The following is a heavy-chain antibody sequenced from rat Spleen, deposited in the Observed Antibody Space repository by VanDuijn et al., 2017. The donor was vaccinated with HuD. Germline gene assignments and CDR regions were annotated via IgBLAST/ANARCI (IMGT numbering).Heavy chain of an antibody. CDR3: ARHRVLWVSRLLGLGYFDF. Sequence: EVHLVESGGGLVQPGRSMKLSCAASGFTFSNYYMAWVRQAPTKGLEWVATIRYDGSSTYYRDSVKGRFTISRDNAKSTLYLQMDSLRSEETATYYCARHRVLWVSRLLGLGYFDFWGPGTMVTVSS. J-gene: IGHJ1*01. CDR1: GFTFSNYY. V-gene: IGHV5-29*01. D-gene: IGHD1-7*01. CDR2: IRYDGSST.